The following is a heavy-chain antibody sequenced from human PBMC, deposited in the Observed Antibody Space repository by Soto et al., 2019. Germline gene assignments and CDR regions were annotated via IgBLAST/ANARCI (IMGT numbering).Heavy chain of an antibody. CDR1: GYTFTNYG. V-gene: IGHV1-18*04. J-gene: IGHJ5*02. CDR3: ARSAADTGTSWFDP. CDR2: ISGYNGHT. Sequence: ASVKVSCKASGYTFTNYGITWVRQAPGEGLEWMGWISGYNGHTNYAQKVQGRVTMTTDPSTSTAYMEQRSLRSDDTAVFYCARSAADTGTSWFDPWGQGTLVTVSS. D-gene: IGHD6-13*01.